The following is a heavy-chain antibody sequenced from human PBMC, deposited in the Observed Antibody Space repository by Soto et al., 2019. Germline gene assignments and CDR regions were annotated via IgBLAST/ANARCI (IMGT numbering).Heavy chain of an antibody. Sequence: XETLCLTCTVSGGPVTSYYWSGIRQPPGKALEWIGTIYYSGSTNYNPSLKSRVSLSVDTSKNQFSLKVGSVTAADTAVYFCARDLYGSGVLDVWGQGTTVTVSS. CDR1: GGPVTSYY. V-gene: IGHV4-59*02. D-gene: IGHD3-10*01. J-gene: IGHJ6*02. CDR3: ARDLYGSGVLDV. CDR2: IYYSGST.